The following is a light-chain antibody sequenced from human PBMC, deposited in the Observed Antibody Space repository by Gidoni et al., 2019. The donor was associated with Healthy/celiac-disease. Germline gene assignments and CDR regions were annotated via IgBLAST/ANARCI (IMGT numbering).Light chain of an antibody. CDR1: QGISNY. CDR3: QKYNSAPLT. CDR2: AAS. V-gene: IGKV1-27*01. Sequence: DLQMTQSRSSLSASVGDRVTITCRASQGISNYLAWYQQKPGKVPKLLIYAASTLQSGVPSRVSGSGSGTDFTLTISSLQPEDVATYYCQKYNSAPLTFGGGTKVEIK. J-gene: IGKJ4*01.